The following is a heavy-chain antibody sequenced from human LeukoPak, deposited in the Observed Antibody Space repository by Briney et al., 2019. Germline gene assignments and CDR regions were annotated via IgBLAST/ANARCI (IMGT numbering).Heavy chain of an antibody. Sequence: GSLRLSCAASGFTFSSYAMSWVRQAPGKGLEWVSAISGSGGSTYYADSVKGRFTISRDNSKNTLYLQMNSLRAEDTAVYYCAKDPGSRDSSSSAGDYWGQGTLVTVSS. CDR1: GFTFSSYA. CDR2: ISGSGGST. D-gene: IGHD6-6*01. CDR3: AKDPGSRDSSSSAGDY. J-gene: IGHJ4*02. V-gene: IGHV3-23*01.